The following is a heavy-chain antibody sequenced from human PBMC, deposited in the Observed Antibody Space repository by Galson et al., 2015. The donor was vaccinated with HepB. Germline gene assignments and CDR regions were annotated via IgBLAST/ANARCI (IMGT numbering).Heavy chain of an antibody. J-gene: IGHJ4*02. CDR1: GVTFSNYA. D-gene: IGHD3-22*01. V-gene: IGHV1-69*13. CDR3: ARQHDSSGYYPY. Sequence: SVKVSCKASGVTFSNYAISWLRQAPGQGLEWLGGIIPLFGSANYAQNLQGRVTITADESTSTTYMYLTSLRSEDTALYFCARQHDSSGYYPYWGQGTLVTVSS. CDR2: IIPLFGSA.